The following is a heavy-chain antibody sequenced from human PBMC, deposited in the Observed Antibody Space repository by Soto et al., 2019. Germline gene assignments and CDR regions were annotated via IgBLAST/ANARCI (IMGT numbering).Heavy chain of an antibody. J-gene: IGHJ4*02. V-gene: IGHV4-39*01. CDR1: GGSISSSSYY. Sequence: QLLESGPGLVKPSETLSLTCTVSGGSISSSSYYWGWIRQPPGKGLEWIGSIYYSGSTYYNPSLKSRVTISVDTSKNQFSLKLSSVTAADTAVYYCARHVYYDSSGYYFGGVYFDYWGQGTLVTVSS. CDR2: IYYSGST. D-gene: IGHD3-22*01. CDR3: ARHVYYDSSGYYFGGVYFDY.